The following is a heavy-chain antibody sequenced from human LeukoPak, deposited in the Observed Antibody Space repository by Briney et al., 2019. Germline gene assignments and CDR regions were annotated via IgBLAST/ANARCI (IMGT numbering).Heavy chain of an antibody. J-gene: IGHJ3*02. CDR3: AREGWLQHAFDI. CDR2: IYYSGST. Sequence: PSETLSLNCTVSGGSISSYYWSWIRQPPGKGLEWIGYIYYSGSTNYNPSLKSRVTISVDTSKNQFSLKLSSVTAADTAVYYCAREGWLQHAFDIWGQGTMVTVSS. D-gene: IGHD5-24*01. V-gene: IGHV4-59*01. CDR1: GGSISSYY.